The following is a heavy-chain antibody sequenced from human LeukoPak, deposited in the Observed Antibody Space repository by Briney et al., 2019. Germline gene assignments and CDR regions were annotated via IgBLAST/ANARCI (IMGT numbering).Heavy chain of an antibody. D-gene: IGHD3-3*01. Sequence: SETLSLTCGVYGESSSSDYWTWIRQPPGKGLEWIGEITPSGSPNYTPSLKGRVTISMDMSKNNFSLILSSVTAADTAVYYCARGPLQYYDFWSGSALLFDYWGQGTLVTVSS. V-gene: IGHV4-34*01. CDR2: ITPSGSP. CDR3: ARGPLQYYDFWSGSALLFDY. CDR1: GESSSSDY. J-gene: IGHJ4*02.